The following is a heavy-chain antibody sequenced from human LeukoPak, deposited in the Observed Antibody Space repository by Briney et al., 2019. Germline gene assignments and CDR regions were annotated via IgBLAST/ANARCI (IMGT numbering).Heavy chain of an antibody. CDR3: ARDNMLGYYFDY. Sequence: GGSLRLSCATSGFTFSSYWMSWVRQAPGKGLEWVANIKQDGSEIYYVDSVRGRFTISRDNAKNSLYLQMNSPRAGDTAVYFCARDNMLGYYFDYWGQGTLVTVSS. CDR1: GFTFSSYW. CDR2: IKQDGSEI. V-gene: IGHV3-7*01. J-gene: IGHJ4*02. D-gene: IGHD1-26*01.